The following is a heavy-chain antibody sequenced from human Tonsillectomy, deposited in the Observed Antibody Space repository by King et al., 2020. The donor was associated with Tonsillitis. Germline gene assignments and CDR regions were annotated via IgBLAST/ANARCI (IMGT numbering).Heavy chain of an antibody. D-gene: IGHD1-26*01. J-gene: IGHJ6*02. CDR1: GFTFSSYA. CDR2: ISYDGSNK. V-gene: IGHV3-30*04. Sequence: VQLVESGGGVVQPGRSLRLSCAASGFTFSSYAMHWVRQAPGKGLEWVAGISYDGSNKYYADSVKGRTTISRDIPKNTLYLQMNSLRAEDTAVYYCAREGQWGLSNLYGMDVWGQGTTVTVSS. CDR3: AREGQWGLSNLYGMDV.